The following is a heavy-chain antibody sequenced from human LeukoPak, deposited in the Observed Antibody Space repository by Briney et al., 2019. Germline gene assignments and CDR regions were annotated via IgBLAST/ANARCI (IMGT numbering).Heavy chain of an antibody. D-gene: IGHD1-26*01. CDR2: LNSDGTST. CDR3: ARKGSGNYYVDY. Sequence: GGSLRLSCAASGFTFSSYWMHWVRQAPGKGLVWVSLLNSDGTSTFYADSVRGRFTISRDNAKNTLYLQMNSLRAEDTAVHYCARKGSGNYYVDYWGQGTLVTVSS. V-gene: IGHV3-74*01. J-gene: IGHJ4*02. CDR1: GFTFSSYW.